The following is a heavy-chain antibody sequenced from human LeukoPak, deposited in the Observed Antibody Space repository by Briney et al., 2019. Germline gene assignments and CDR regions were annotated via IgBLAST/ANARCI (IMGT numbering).Heavy chain of an antibody. CDR2: IIPIFGTA. V-gene: IGHV1-69*13. D-gene: IGHD3-16*02. CDR3: ATSFTFGGVIVY. J-gene: IGHJ4*02. Sequence: SVKVSCKASGGTFSSYAISWVRQAPGQGLEWMGGIIPIFGTANYAQKFQGRVTITADESTSTAYMELSSLRSEDTAVYYCATSFTFGGVIVYWGQGTLVTVSS. CDR1: GGTFSSYA.